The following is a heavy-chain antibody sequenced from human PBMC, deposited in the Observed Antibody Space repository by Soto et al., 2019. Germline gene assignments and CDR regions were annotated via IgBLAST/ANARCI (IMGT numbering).Heavy chain of an antibody. CDR3: TRETMTIRLYFDY. CDR2: ISYDGSNE. V-gene: IGHV3-30-3*01. CDR1: GFTFSSYA. Sequence: GGFLRLSCAASGFTFSSYAMHWVRQAPGKGLEWVAVISYDGSNEYYADSVKGRFTISRDNSKNTLYLQVNSLRAEDTAIYYCTRETMTIRLYFDYWGQGALVTVSS. D-gene: IGHD6-19*01. J-gene: IGHJ4*02.